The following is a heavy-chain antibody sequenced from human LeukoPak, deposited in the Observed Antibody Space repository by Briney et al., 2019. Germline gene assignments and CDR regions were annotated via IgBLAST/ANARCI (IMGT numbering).Heavy chain of an antibody. Sequence: GGSLRLSCAASGFRFNTYWMSWVRQAPGKGLEWVANIRQDGNEKYYADSVKGRFTISRDNAKNSLYLQMNSLRAEDTAVYYCARVRGYQVDYWGQGTLVTVSS. V-gene: IGHV3-7*01. CDR1: GFRFNTYW. CDR3: ARVRGYQVDY. J-gene: IGHJ4*02. CDR2: IRQDGNEK. D-gene: IGHD5-12*01.